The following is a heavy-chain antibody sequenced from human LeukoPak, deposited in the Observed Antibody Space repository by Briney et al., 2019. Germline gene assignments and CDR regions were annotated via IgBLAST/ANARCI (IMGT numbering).Heavy chain of an antibody. CDR1: GFSLSTSGMC. Sequence: SGPTLVNPTQTLTLTCTFSGFSLSTSGMCVSWIRQPPGKAPEWLARIDWDDDKYYSTSLKTRLTISKDTSKNQVVLTMTNMDPVDTATYYCARIRYDILTGYYKALDYWGQGTLVTVSS. CDR2: IDWDDDK. V-gene: IGHV2-70*11. D-gene: IGHD3-9*01. CDR3: ARIRYDILTGYYKALDY. J-gene: IGHJ4*02.